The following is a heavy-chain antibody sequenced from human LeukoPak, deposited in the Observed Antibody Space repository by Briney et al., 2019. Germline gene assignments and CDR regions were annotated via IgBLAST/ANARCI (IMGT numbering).Heavy chain of an antibody. CDR1: GFTFTGYW. CDR2: IKQDGSQK. J-gene: IGHJ4*02. V-gene: IGHV3-7*01. D-gene: IGHD7-27*01. CDR3: AREDWGPDY. Sequence: PGGSLRLSCEASGFTFTGYWMVWVRQAPGKGLEWVANIKQDGSQKHYVDSVKGRFTISRDNAKKSLYLQMNNLRAEDTGVYYCAREDWGPDYWGQGTLVTVSS.